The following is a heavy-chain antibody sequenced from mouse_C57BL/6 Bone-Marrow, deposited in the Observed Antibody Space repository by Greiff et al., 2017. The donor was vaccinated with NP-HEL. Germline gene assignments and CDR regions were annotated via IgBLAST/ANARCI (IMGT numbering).Heavy chain of an antibody. CDR3: ARRGITTVVGYYFDY. D-gene: IGHD1-1*01. CDR2: IDPSDSYT. J-gene: IGHJ2*01. Sequence: QVQLQQPGAELVRPGTSVKLSCKASGYTFTSYWMHWVKQRPGQGLEWIGVIDPSDSYTNYNQKFKGKATLTVDTSSSTAYMQLSSLTSEDSAVYYCARRGITTVVGYYFDYGGQGTTLTVSS. V-gene: IGHV1-59*01. CDR1: GYTFTSYW.